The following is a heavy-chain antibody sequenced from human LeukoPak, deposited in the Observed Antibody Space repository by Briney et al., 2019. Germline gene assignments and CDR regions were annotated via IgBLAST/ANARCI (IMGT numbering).Heavy chain of an antibody. CDR3: ASSDFWSGRSTRYYYYYMDV. D-gene: IGHD3-3*01. V-gene: IGHV4-59*12. CDR2: IYYSGGT. CDR1: GGSIISYY. J-gene: IGHJ6*03. Sequence: SETLSLTCTVSGGSIISYYWSWIRQPPGKGLEWIGYIYYSGGTNYNPSLKSRVTISVDTSKNQFSLKLSSVTAADTAVYYCASSDFWSGRSTRYYYYYMDVWGKGTTVTVSS.